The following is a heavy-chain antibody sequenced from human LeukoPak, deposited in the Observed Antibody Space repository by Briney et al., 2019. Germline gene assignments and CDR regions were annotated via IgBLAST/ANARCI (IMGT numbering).Heavy chain of an antibody. Sequence: GASVNVSCKASGYTFTSYGISWVRQAPGQGREWMGWINTNTGNPTYAQGFTGRFVFSLDTSVSTAYLQISSLKAEDTAVYYCAREVVDSYYYDSSGYYLGDYWGQGTLVTVSS. CDR3: AREVVDSYYYDSSGYYLGDY. CDR1: GYTFTSYG. CDR2: INTNTGNP. J-gene: IGHJ4*02. V-gene: IGHV7-4-1*02. D-gene: IGHD3-22*01.